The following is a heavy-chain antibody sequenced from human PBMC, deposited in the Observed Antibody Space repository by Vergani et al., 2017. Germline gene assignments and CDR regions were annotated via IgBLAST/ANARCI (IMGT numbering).Heavy chain of an antibody. CDR3: ARGYSRGWYRFDP. D-gene: IGHD6-19*01. CDR1: GYTFTSYA. J-gene: IGHJ5*02. CDR2: INAGNGNT. Sequence: QVQLVQSGAEVKKPGASVKVSCKASGYTFTSYAMHWVRQAPGQRLEWMGWINAGNGNTKYSQKFQGRVTITRDTAASTAYMERSSLRSEDTAVYYGARGYSRGWYRFDPWGQGTLVTVSS. V-gene: IGHV1-3*01.